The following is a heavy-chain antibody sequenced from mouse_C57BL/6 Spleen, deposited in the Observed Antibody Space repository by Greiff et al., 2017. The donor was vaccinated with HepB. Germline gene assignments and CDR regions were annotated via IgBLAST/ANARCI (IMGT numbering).Heavy chain of an antibody. J-gene: IGHJ1*03. Sequence: QVQLQQSGPGILQSSQTLSLTCSFSGFSLSTSGMGVSWIRQPSGKGLEWLAHIYWDDDKRYNPSLKSRLTISKDTSRNQVFLKITRVDTADTATYYCARIYYDRYFDVWGTGTTVTVSS. D-gene: IGHD2-4*01. CDR1: GFSLSTSGMG. CDR3: ARIYYDRYFDV. V-gene: IGHV8-12*01. CDR2: IYWDDDK.